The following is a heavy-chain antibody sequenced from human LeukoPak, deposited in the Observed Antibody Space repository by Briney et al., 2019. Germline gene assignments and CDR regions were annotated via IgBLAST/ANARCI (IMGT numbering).Heavy chain of an antibody. CDR2: ISSSSSYI. J-gene: IGHJ5*02. V-gene: IGHV3-21*01. CDR3: IRDFRSADL. CDR1: GFTFSSYN. Sequence: GGSLRLSCVASGFTFSSYNMNWVRQAPGKGLEWVSSISSSSSYIYYADSVKGRFTISRDNAKNTVYLEMNSLSVEDTATYYCIRDFRSADLWGQGTLVTVTS.